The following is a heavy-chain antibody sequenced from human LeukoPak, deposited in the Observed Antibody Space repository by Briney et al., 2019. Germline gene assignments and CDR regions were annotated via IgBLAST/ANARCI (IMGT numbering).Heavy chain of an antibody. CDR1: GGSFSDFY. Sequence: SETLSLTCAVYGGSFSDFYWTWIRQPPGRGLEWIGEINHSGSTNYNPSLKSRVTILVDTSENQFSLNLGSVTAADTAVYYCARTRVTMIRGGRIDYWGQGTLVTVSS. J-gene: IGHJ4*02. V-gene: IGHV4-34*01. CDR3: ARTRVTMIRGGRIDY. CDR2: INHSGST. D-gene: IGHD3-10*01.